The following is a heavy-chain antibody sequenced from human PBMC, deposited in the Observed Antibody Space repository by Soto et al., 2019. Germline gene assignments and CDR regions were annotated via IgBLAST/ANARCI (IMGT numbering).Heavy chain of an antibody. V-gene: IGHV3-33*01. CDR3: ARDFGLPGWPPQGGFDY. CDR1: GFTFSSYG. Sequence: TGGSLRLSCAASGFTFSSYGMHWVRQAPGKGLEWVAVIWYDGSNKYYADSVKGRFTISRDNSKNTLYLQMNSLRAEDTAVYYCARDFGLPGWPPQGGFDYWGQGTLVTVSS. J-gene: IGHJ4*02. D-gene: IGHD3-10*01. CDR2: IWYDGSNK.